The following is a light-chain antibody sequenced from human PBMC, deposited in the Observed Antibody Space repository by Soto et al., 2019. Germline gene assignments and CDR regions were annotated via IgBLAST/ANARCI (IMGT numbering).Light chain of an antibody. V-gene: IGKV3-15*01. CDR1: QSVSSN. J-gene: IGKJ1*01. CDR3: QHYNNWSRTFGNNCSRT. Sequence: EIVMTQSPATLSVSPGERATLSCRASQSVSSNLAWYQQKPGQAPRLLIYGASTRATGIPARFSGSGSGTEFTLTISSLQSEDFAVYYCQHYNNWSRTFGNNCSRTFGQGAKVEIK. CDR2: GAS.